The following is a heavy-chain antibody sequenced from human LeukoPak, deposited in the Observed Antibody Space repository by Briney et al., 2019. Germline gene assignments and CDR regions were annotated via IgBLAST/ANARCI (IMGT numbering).Heavy chain of an antibody. Sequence: ASVKVSCKASGGTFSSYAISWVRQAPGQGLEWMGRIIPIFGTAHYAQKFQGRVTITTDESTSTAYMELSSLRSEHTAVYYCAREPGGAGTTIDYWGQGTLVTVSS. CDR3: AREPGGAGTTIDY. CDR2: IIPIFGTA. J-gene: IGHJ4*02. D-gene: IGHD1-7*01. CDR1: GGTFSSYA. V-gene: IGHV1-69*05.